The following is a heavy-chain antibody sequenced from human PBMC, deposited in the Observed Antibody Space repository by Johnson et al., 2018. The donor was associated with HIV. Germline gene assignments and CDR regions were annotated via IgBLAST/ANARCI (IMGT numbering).Heavy chain of an antibody. D-gene: IGHD1-26*01. Sequence: EMQLVESGGGLVKPGGSLRLSCAASGFTFDDYGMRWVRQTPGKGLEWVSGINWNGGSTGYADSVKGRFTISRDNAKNSLYLQINSLRAEDTALYCCARGSGSYYSNAFDIWGQGTMVTVSS. CDR1: GFTFDDYG. CDR3: ARGSGSYYSNAFDI. J-gene: IGHJ3*02. CDR2: INWNGGST. V-gene: IGHV3-20*04.